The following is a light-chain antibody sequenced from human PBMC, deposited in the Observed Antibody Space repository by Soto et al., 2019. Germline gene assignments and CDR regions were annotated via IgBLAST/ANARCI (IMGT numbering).Light chain of an antibody. V-gene: IGKV3-15*01. Sequence: EIWMTQSPATLSVSPGERVTLSCRASQTISSNLAWYQQKPGQAPRLLIYGSSIRATGISARFSGSGSGTEFTLTISSLQSEVLAASYCQKYNNSLRAVVQGT. CDR1: QTISSN. CDR3: QKYNNSLRA. CDR2: GSS. J-gene: IGKJ1*01.